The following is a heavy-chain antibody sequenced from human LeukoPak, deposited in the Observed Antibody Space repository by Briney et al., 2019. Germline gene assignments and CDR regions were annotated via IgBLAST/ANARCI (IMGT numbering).Heavy chain of an antibody. D-gene: IGHD1-26*01. CDR1: GYSFTNYW. J-gene: IGHJ4*02. CDR2: IYPGNSDT. CDR3: ARRQRDGVGAGFDY. V-gene: IGHV5-51*01. Sequence: NPGESLKISCKASGYSFTNYWIGWVRQMPGKGLEWMGIIYPGNSDTRYSPSFQGQVTISADKSINTAYLQWSSLKASDTAIYYCARRQRDGVGAGFDYWGQGTLVTVSS.